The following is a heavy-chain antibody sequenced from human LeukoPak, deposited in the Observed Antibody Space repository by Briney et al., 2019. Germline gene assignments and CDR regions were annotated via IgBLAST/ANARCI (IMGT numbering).Heavy chain of an antibody. Sequence: PGGSLRLSCAASGFTVSSNEMSWVRQAPGKGLEWVSSISGGSTYYADSRKGRFTISRDNSKNTLHLQMNSLRAEDTAVYYCASGRGYSGYGFDYWGQGTLVTVSS. V-gene: IGHV3-38-3*01. CDR2: ISGGST. D-gene: IGHD5-12*01. CDR3: ASGRGYSGYGFDY. J-gene: IGHJ4*02. CDR1: GFTVSSNE.